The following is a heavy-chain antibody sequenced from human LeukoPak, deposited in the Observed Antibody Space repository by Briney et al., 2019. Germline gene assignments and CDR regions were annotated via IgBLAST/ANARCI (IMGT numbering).Heavy chain of an antibody. Sequence: SETLSLTCTVSGGSISSGSYYWSWIRQPAGKGLEWIGRIYTSGSTNYNPSLESRVTISVDTSKDQFSLKLGSVTAADTAFYYCARGRYTYAGYYFDYWGRGTLVTVSS. V-gene: IGHV4-61*02. CDR2: IYTSGST. CDR3: ARGRYTYAGYYFDY. D-gene: IGHD5-18*01. J-gene: IGHJ4*02. CDR1: GGSISSGSYY.